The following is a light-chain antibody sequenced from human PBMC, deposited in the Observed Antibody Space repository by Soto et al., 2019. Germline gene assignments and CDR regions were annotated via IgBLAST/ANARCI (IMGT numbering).Light chain of an antibody. CDR2: EVS. CDR3: SSYAGSNNLV. V-gene: IGLV2-8*01. J-gene: IGLJ2*01. CDR1: SSDVGGYNY. Sequence: QSALTQPPSASGSPGQSVTISCTGTSSDVGGYNYVSWYQQHPGKAPKLMIYEVSKRPSGVPDRFSGSKSGNMASLTVSGLQADDEADYYCSSYAGSNNLVFGGGTKLTVL.